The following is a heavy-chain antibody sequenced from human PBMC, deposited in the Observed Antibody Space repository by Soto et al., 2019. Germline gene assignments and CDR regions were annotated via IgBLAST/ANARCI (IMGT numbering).Heavy chain of an antibody. J-gene: IGHJ6*02. CDR3: ARSLLRFLEWLSPHYYYYGMDV. CDR1: GFTFSSYG. D-gene: IGHD3-3*01. Sequence: AGGSLRLSCAASGFTFSSYGMHWVRQAPGKGLEWVAVIWYDGSNKYYADSVKGRFTISRDNSKNTLYLQMNSLRAEDTAVYYCARSLLRFLEWLSPHYYYYGMDVWGQGTTVTVSS. V-gene: IGHV3-33*01. CDR2: IWYDGSNK.